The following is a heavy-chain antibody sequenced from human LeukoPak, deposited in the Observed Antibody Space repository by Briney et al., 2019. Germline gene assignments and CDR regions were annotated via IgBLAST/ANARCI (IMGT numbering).Heavy chain of an antibody. D-gene: IGHD5-18*01. V-gene: IGHV1-69*05. CDR2: IIPIFGTA. Sequence: ASVKVSCKASGGTFTSYAISWVRQAPGQGQEWMGRIIPIFGTANYAKKFQGRVTITTDESTSTAYMELSSLRSEDMAVYYCARRYSYPDAFDIWGQGTMVTVSS. CDR1: GGTFTSYA. J-gene: IGHJ3*02. CDR3: ARRYSYPDAFDI.